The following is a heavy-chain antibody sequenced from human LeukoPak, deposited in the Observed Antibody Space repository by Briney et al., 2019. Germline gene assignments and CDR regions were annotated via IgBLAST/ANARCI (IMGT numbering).Heavy chain of an antibody. V-gene: IGHV4-39*01. J-gene: IGHJ4*02. CDR1: GGSISSSSYY. D-gene: IGHD3-10*01. CDR2: IYYSGST. Sequence: PSETLSLTCTVSGGSISSSSYYWGWIRQPPGKGLEWIGSIYYSGSTYYNPSLKSRVTISVDTSKNQFSLKLSSVTAADTAVYYCAKRTRGITRVRGFFTDGGQGPRVMVSS. CDR3: AKRTRGITRVRGFFTD.